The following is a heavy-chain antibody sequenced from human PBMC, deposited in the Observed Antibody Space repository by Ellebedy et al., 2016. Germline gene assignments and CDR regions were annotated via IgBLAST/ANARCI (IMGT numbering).Heavy chain of an antibody. CDR1: GYTFTSHW. CDR3: ARDTSSTRSWWFDP. J-gene: IGHJ5*02. CDR2: INPTGDRA. V-gene: IGHV1-46*01. Sequence: ASVKVSXKASGYTFTSHWMHWVRQAPGQGLEWMGVINPTGDRAAYAQKFQGRVTLTRDTSTSTDYMELSSLRSDDMAVYYCARDTSSTRSWWFDPWGQGTLVTVSS. D-gene: IGHD2-2*01.